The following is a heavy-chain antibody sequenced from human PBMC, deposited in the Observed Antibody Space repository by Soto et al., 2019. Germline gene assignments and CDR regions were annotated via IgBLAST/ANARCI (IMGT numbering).Heavy chain of an antibody. V-gene: IGHV4-34*01. Sequence: SETLSLTCAVYGGSFSGYYWSWIRQPPGKGLEWIGEINHSGSTNYNPSLKSRVTISVDTSKNQFSLKLSSVTAADTAVYYCARRFDFWSGYFNYWGQGTLVTVSS. J-gene: IGHJ4*02. CDR3: ARRFDFWSGYFNY. D-gene: IGHD3-3*01. CDR2: INHSGST. CDR1: GGSFSGYY.